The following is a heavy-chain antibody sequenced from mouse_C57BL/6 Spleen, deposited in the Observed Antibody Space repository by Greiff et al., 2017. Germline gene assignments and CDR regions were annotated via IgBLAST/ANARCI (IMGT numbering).Heavy chain of an antibody. V-gene: IGHV3-6*01. CDR3: ARESDGNYDAMDY. CDR1: GYSITSGYY. Sequence: VQLQQSGPGLVKPSQSLSLTCSVTGYSITSGYYWNWIRQFPGNKLEWMGYISYDGSNNYNPSLKNRISITRDTSKNQFFLKLNSVTTEDTATYYCARESDGNYDAMDYWGQGTSVTVSS. J-gene: IGHJ4*01. D-gene: IGHD2-1*01. CDR2: ISYDGSN.